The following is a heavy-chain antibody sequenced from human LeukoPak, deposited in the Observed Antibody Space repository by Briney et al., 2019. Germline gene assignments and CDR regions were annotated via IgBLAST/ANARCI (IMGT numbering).Heavy chain of an antibody. J-gene: IGHJ4*02. CDR1: GYSISSGYY. CDR2: INHSGST. D-gene: IGHD5-24*01. V-gene: IGHV4-38-2*02. Sequence: SETLSLTCTVSGYSISSGYYWSWIRQPPGKGLEWIGEINHSGSTNYNPSLKSRVTISVDTSKNQFSLKLSSVTAADTAVYYCAREDIRDGYNFSFDYRGQGTLVTVSS. CDR3: AREDIRDGYNFSFDY.